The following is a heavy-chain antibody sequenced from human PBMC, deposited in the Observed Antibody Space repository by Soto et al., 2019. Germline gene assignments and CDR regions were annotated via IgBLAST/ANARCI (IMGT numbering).Heavy chain of an antibody. Sequence: EVQVLESGGGLAQPGRSLRLSCAVSGLSFSSYAMTWVRQSPGKGLEWVSSISRSGNSTYSADSVRGRFTISRDNSKNTLYLQMNGLRAEDTAVYYCAKDAKILYWLPTSYDLDFWGEGTLVTVSS. CDR1: GLSFSSYA. CDR2: ISRSGNST. D-gene: IGHD2-8*02. CDR3: AKDAKILYWLPTSYDLDF. J-gene: IGHJ4*02. V-gene: IGHV3-23*01.